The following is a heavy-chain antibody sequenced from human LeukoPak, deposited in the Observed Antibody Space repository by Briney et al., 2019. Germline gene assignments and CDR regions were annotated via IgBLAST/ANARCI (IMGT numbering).Heavy chain of an antibody. CDR1: GFTFGDYA. J-gene: IGHJ4*02. CDR2: IRSKAYGGTT. V-gene: IGHV3-49*04. CDR3: TRYYFDY. Sequence: RTGGSLRLSCTASGFTFGDYAMSWVRQAPGKGLEWVGFIRSKAYGGTTEYAASVKGRFTISRDDSKNIAYLQMNSLKTEDTAVYYCTRYYFDYWGQGTLVTVSS.